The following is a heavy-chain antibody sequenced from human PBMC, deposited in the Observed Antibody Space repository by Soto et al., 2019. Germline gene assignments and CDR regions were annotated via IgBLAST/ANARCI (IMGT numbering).Heavy chain of an antibody. CDR2: ISSSSSYT. V-gene: IGHV3-11*06. CDR3: ARDRIQLWLQNYYYYYGMDV. D-gene: IGHD5-18*01. CDR1: GFTFSDYY. Sequence: LRLSCAASGFTFSDYYMSWIRQAPGKGLEWVSYISSSSSYTNYADSVKGRFTISRDNAKNSLYLQMNSLRAEDTAVYYCARDRIQLWLQNYYYYYGMDVWGQGTTVTVS. J-gene: IGHJ6*02.